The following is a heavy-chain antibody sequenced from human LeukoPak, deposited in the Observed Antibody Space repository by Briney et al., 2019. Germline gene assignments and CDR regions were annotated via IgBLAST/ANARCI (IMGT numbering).Heavy chain of an antibody. CDR1: GYTFTTYG. CDR2: ISTYNGDT. D-gene: IGHD3-22*01. Sequence: GASVKVSCKASGYTFTTYGISWVRQAPGQGLEWMGWISTYNGDTNYAQKLQGRITMTTDASTSTAYMELRSLRFDDTAVYYCSRDTDNYDGSGYLFDYWGQGTLVTVSS. V-gene: IGHV1-18*01. CDR3: SRDTDNYDGSGYLFDY. J-gene: IGHJ4*02.